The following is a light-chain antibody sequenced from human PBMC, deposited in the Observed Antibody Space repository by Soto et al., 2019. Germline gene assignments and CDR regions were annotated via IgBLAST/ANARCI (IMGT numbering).Light chain of an antibody. V-gene: IGKV3-20*01. CDR1: QSVSSNY. J-gene: IGKJ4*01. CDR2: GAS. Sequence: EIVLTQSPGTLSLSPGERATLSCRASQSVSSNYLAWYQQKPGQAPRLLIYGASSRATGIPDRFIGSGSGTDFTLTISRLEPEDFAVYYCQQYGGSPRVTFGGGTKEEIK. CDR3: QQYGGSPRVT.